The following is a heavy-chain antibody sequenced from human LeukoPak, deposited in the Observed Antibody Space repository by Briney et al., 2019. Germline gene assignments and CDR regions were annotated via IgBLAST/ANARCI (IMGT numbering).Heavy chain of an antibody. CDR1: GGSISSSNYY. Sequence: SETLSLTCTVSGGSISSSNYYWGWIRQPLGKGLEWIGSIYYSGSAYYTPSLESRVTISVDTSKNQFSLKLSSVTAADTAVYYCARHWVDRTIGRPDGGFDYWGQGTLVTVSS. D-gene: IGHD4-23*01. CDR3: ARHWVDRTIGRPDGGFDY. V-gene: IGHV4-39*01. CDR2: IYYSGSA. J-gene: IGHJ4*02.